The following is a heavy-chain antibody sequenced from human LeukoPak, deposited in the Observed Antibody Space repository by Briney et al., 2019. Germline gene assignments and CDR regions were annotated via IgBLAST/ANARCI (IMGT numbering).Heavy chain of an antibody. D-gene: IGHD1-26*01. CDR3: AKMGSGSYSGDAFDI. CDR2: IRYDGSNK. J-gene: IGHJ3*02. V-gene: IGHV3-30*02. Sequence: GGSLRLSCAASGFTFSSYGMHWVRQAPGKGLEWVAFIRYDGSNKYYADSVKGRFTISRDNSKNTLYLQMSSLRAEDTAVYYCAKMGSGSYSGDAFDIWGQGTMVTVSS. CDR1: GFTFSSYG.